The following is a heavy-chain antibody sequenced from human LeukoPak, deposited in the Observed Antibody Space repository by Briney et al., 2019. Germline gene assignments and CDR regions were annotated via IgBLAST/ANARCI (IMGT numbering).Heavy chain of an antibody. Sequence: TSSQTLSLTCTVSGGSISSGGYYWSWIRQHPGKGLEWIGYIYYSGRTYYNPSLKSRVTISVDTSKNQFSLKVSSVTAADTAVYYCARVRMMATTFDYWGQGTLVTVSP. D-gene: IGHD5-24*01. CDR3: ARVRMMATTFDY. CDR1: GGSISSGGYY. J-gene: IGHJ4*02. CDR2: IYYSGRT. V-gene: IGHV4-31*03.